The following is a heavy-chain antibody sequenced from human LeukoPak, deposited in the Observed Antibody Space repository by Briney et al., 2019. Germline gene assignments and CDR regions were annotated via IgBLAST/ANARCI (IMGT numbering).Heavy chain of an antibody. Sequence: GASVKVSCKASGGTFSSYAISWVRQAPGQGLEWMGKIIPILGIANYAQKFQGRVTITADKSTSTAYMELSSLRSEDTAVYYCAAVTPLDYWGQGTLVTVSS. D-gene: IGHD2-21*02. V-gene: IGHV1-69*04. CDR2: IIPILGIA. CDR1: GGTFSSYA. J-gene: IGHJ4*02. CDR3: AAVTPLDY.